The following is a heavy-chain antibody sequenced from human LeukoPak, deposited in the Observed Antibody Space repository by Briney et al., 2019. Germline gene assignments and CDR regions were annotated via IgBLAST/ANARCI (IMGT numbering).Heavy chain of an antibody. CDR1: GGSISSSSYY. V-gene: IGHV4-39*07. CDR3: ARTEARVELRYYYYYMDV. J-gene: IGHJ6*03. Sequence: PSETLSLTCTVSGGSISSSSYYWGWIRQPPGKGLEWIGSIYYSGSTYYNPSLKSRVTISVDTSKNQFSLKLSSVTAADTAVYYCARTEARVELRYYYYYMDVWGKGTTVTVSS. CDR2: IYYSGST. D-gene: IGHD1-7*01.